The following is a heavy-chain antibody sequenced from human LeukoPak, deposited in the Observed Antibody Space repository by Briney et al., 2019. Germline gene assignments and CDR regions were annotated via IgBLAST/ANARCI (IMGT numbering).Heavy chain of an antibody. J-gene: IGHJ2*01. V-gene: IGHV3-23*01. Sequence: GGSLRLSSAASGFTFSRYAMSWGRQAPGKGLEWVSAISGSGGNTYYADSVKGRFTISRDNSKNTLYLQMNSLRAEDTAVYYCAKGWYFDLWGRGTLVTVSS. CDR1: GFTFSRYA. CDR2: ISGSGGNT. CDR3: AKGWYFDL.